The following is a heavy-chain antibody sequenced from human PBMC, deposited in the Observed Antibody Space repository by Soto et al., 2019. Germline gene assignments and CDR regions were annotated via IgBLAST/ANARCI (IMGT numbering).Heavy chain of an antibody. CDR2: IDPSDSYT. CDR1: GYSFTSYW. J-gene: IGHJ3*02. CDR3: ARRTKYYYDSSGLWAAFDI. V-gene: IGHV5-10-1*01. Sequence: GESLKISCNGSGYSFTSYWISWVRQMPGKGLEWMGRIDPSDSYTNYSPSFQGHVTISADKSISTAYLQWSSLKASDTAMYYCARRTKYYYDSSGLWAAFDIWGQGTMVTVSS. D-gene: IGHD3-22*01.